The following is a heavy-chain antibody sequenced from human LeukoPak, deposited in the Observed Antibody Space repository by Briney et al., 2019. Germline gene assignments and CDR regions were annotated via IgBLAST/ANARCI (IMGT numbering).Heavy chain of an antibody. CDR1: GFTFSNAW. D-gene: IGHD3-10*01. V-gene: IGHV3-15*01. Sequence: GGSLRLSCAASGFTFSNAWMSWVRQAPGKGLEWGGRIKSKTDGGTTDYAAPVKGRFTISRDDSNNTLYLQMNSLKTEDTAVYYCTTVPGITMPLWGQGTLVTVSS. CDR2: IKSKTDGGTT. J-gene: IGHJ4*02. CDR3: TTVPGITMPL.